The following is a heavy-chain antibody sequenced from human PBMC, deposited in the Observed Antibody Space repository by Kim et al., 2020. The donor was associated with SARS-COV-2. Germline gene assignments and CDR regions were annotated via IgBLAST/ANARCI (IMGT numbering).Heavy chain of an antibody. V-gene: IGHV3-74*01. J-gene: IGHJ4*02. CDR1: GFIFRSFW. Sequence: GGSLRLSCEGSGFIFRSFWMHWVRQVPGEGLVWVARISDDGGTTNYADSVKGRFTISRDDARNTLFLQMNSLRGDDTALYFCVRDLVGRSDYWGQGTLVTVSA. D-gene: IGHD1-26*01. CDR3: VRDLVGRSDY. CDR2: ISDDGGTT.